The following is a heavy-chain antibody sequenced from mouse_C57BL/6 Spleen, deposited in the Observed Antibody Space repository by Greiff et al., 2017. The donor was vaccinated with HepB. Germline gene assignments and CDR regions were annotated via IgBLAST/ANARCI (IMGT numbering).Heavy chain of an antibody. Sequence: DVQLQESGTVLARPGASVKMSCKTSGYTFTSYWMHWVKQRPGQGLEWIGAIYPGNSDTSYNQKFKGKAKLTAVTSASTAYMELSSLTNEDSAVYYCTRGGYDWFAYWGQGTLVTVSA. CDR3: TRGGYDWFAY. CDR2: IYPGNSDT. D-gene: IGHD2-14*01. CDR1: GYTFTSYW. V-gene: IGHV1-5*01. J-gene: IGHJ3*01.